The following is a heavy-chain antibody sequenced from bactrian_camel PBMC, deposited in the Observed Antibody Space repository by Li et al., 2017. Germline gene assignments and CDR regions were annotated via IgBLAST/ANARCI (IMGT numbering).Heavy chain of an antibody. V-gene: IGHV3S53*01. Sequence: HVQLVESGGGSVQTGGSLRLSCAASGYTYSIHCMGWFRQAPGKEREGVAAIDSDGSTSYADSVKGRFTVSEDNAKNTVYLQMSSLKPEDTAVYYCAADILPTIWTMTGCGKEAFGRWGQGTQVTVS. CDR3: AADILPTIWTMTGCGKEAFGR. CDR1: GYTYSIHC. D-gene: IGHD4*01. J-gene: IGHJ6*01. CDR2: IDSDGST.